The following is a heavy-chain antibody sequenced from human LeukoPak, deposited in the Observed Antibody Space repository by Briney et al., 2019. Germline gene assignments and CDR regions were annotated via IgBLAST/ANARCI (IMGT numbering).Heavy chain of an antibody. CDR3: ARAVSSGWYDFDY. V-gene: IGHV3-30*04. CDR1: GFTFSSCA. CDR2: ISYDGSNK. Sequence: GRSLRLSCAASGFTFSSCAMHWVRQAPGKGLEWVAVISYDGSNKYYADSVKGRFTISRDNSKNTLYLQMNSLRAEDTAVYYCARAVSSGWYDFDYWGQGTLVTVSS. J-gene: IGHJ4*02. D-gene: IGHD6-19*01.